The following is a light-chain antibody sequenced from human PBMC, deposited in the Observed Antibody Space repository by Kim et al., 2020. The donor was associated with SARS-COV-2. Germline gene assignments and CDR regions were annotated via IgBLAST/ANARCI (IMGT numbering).Light chain of an antibody. V-gene: IGLV3-25*03. Sequence: VSPGQTARITCSGDALPKQYAYWYQQKPGQAPVLVIYKDSERPSGIPERFSGSSSGTTVTLTTSGVQAEDEADYYCQSADSSGTYLFGGGTQLTVL. CDR1: ALPKQY. CDR2: KDS. CDR3: QSADSSGTYL. J-gene: IGLJ3*02.